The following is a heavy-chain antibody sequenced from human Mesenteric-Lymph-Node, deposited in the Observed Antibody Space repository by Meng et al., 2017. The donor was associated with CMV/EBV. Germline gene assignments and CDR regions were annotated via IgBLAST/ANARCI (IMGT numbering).Heavy chain of an antibody. CDR1: YTFTSYP. Sequence: YTFTSYPMNWVRQAAGQGLEWSGWINTKTGEPTYAQGFTGRSVFSLDTSVSTSFLHISGLKPEDTAIYFCARGKLLWFGESVDWFDSWGHGTLVTVSS. V-gene: IGHV7-4-1*02. CDR2: INTKTGEP. CDR3: ARGKLLWFGESVDWFDS. J-gene: IGHJ5*01. D-gene: IGHD3-10*01.